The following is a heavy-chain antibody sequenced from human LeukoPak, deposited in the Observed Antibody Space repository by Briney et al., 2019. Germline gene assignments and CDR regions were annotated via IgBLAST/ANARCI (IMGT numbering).Heavy chain of an antibody. V-gene: IGHV4-59*08. CDR2: IYYSGST. J-gene: IGHJ5*02. CDR1: GGSISSYD. D-gene: IGHD2-15*01. CDR3: ARYRSGGSCYSGFDP. Sequence: SETLSLTCTVSGGSISSYDWSWIRQPPGKGLEGIGYIYYSGSTHYNPSLKSRVRISVHTSNNPFSPKLSSGTAADTAVSYCARYRSGGSCYSGFDPWGQGTLVTVSS.